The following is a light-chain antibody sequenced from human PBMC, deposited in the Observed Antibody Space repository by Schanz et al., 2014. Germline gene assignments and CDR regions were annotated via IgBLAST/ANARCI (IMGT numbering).Light chain of an antibody. J-gene: IGKJ2*01. CDR2: DAS. CDR1: QSVSSSY. CDR3: QRYGSSPMYT. Sequence: EIVLTQSPGTLSLSPGERATLSCRASQSVSSSYLAWYQQKPGQAPRLLIYDASNRATGIPARFSGSGSGTDFTLTISSLEPEDFAVYYCQRYGSSPMYTFGQGTKLEIK. V-gene: IGKV3-20*01.